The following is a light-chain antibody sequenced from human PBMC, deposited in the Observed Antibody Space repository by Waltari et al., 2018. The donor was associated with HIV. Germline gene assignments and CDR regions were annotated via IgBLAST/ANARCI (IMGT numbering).Light chain of an antibody. Sequence: SVLTQPPSTSGTPGQKVTISCSGSTPNIGSTLAYWYQQFPGTAPKLLIYRNNERPSGVPDRFSGSKSGISASLAITVLRSEDEADYYCAAWDVSLSGWVFGGGTKLTVL. CDR1: TPNIGSTL. CDR2: RNN. J-gene: IGLJ3*02. V-gene: IGLV1-47*01. CDR3: AAWDVSLSGWV.